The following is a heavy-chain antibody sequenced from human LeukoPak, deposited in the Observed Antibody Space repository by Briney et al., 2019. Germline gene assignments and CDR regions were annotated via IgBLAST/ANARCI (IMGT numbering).Heavy chain of an antibody. CDR1: GGSFTSYY. CDR3: ARGGYYYYYMDV. J-gene: IGHJ6*03. V-gene: IGHV4-34*01. CDR2: INHSGST. Sequence: SETLSLTCAVYGGSFTSYYWSWIRQPPGKGLEWIGEINHSGSTNYNPSLKSRVTISADTSKNQFSLKLSSVTAADTAVYYCARGGYYYYYMDVWGKGTTVTVSS.